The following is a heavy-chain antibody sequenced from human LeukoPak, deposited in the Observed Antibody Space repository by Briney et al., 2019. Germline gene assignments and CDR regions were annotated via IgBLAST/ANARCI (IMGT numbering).Heavy chain of an antibody. CDR3: ARGTRLDGYNPAPADY. CDR1: GFTFSSYA. D-gene: IGHD5-24*01. J-gene: IGHJ4*02. V-gene: IGHV3-23*01. Sequence: GSLRLSCAASGFTFSSYAMSWVRQAPGKGLEWVSAISGSGGSTYYADSVKGRFTISRDNSKNTLYLQMNSLRAEDTAVYYCARGTRLDGYNPAPADYWGQGTLVTVSS. CDR2: ISGSGGST.